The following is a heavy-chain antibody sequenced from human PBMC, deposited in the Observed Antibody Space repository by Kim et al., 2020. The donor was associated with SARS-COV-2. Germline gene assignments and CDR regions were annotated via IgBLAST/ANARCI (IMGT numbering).Heavy chain of an antibody. Sequence: SHKCRVTISVDTSKNQFYLKLSSVTAADTAVYYCARGGDGYNSVGYYFDYWGQGTLVTVSS. V-gene: IGHV4-59*09. J-gene: IGHJ4*02. CDR3: ARGGDGYNSVGYYFDY. D-gene: IGHD1-1*01.